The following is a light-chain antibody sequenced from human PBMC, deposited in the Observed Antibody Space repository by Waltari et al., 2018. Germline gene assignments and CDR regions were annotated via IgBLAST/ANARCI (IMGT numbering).Light chain of an antibody. V-gene: IGKV3-20*01. J-gene: IGKJ1*01. CDR3: HQYDSSPRT. CDR1: QTVTRNF. Sequence: EIALTQSPGTLSLSPGVSTTLPCRASQTVTRNFLPRYQQTPGQAPGLLIYGASIRATGIPNRFNGSGSGTDFPPTISRLEPEDFAVYYCHQYDSSPRTFGQGTKVEIQ. CDR2: GAS.